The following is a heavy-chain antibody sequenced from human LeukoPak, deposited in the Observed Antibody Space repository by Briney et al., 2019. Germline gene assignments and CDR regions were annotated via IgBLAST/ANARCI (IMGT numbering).Heavy chain of an antibody. J-gene: IGHJ5*02. CDR3: AGQRVRGKNWFDP. Sequence: GGSLRLSCAASGFTFSSYWMHWVRQAPGKGLVWVSRINSDGSSKSYADSVKGRFTISRDNAKNTLYLQMNSLRAEDTAVYYCAGQRVRGKNWFDPWGQGTLVTVSS. CDR1: GFTFSSYW. V-gene: IGHV3-74*01. CDR2: INSDGSSK. D-gene: IGHD3-10*01.